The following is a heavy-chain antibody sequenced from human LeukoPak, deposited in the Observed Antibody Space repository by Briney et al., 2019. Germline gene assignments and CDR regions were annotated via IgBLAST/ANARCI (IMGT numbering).Heavy chain of an antibody. CDR2: IYSGGST. J-gene: IGHJ5*02. V-gene: IGHV3-53*01. Sequence: GGSLRLSCAASGFTVSSNYMSWVRQAPEKGLEWVSVIYSGGSTYYADSVKGRFTISRDNSKNTLYLEMNSLRADDTAVYYCAKRGNTISFFDPWGQGTLVTVSS. D-gene: IGHD5-24*01. CDR1: GFTVSSNY. CDR3: AKRGNTISFFDP.